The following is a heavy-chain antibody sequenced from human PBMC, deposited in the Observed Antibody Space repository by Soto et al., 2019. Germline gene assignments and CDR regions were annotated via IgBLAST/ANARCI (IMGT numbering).Heavy chain of an antibody. D-gene: IGHD2-2*01. CDR1: GITISNYF. CDR3: VAGDQYYGMAV. Sequence: QVQLVESVGGVVQPGRSLRVSCAASGITISNYFMYWVRQAPGKGLEWVAAISYDGRNKHYSDSVKGRFAISRDNSKKTLYLQTNRLRDEDTAVFYCVAGDQYYGMAVWGQGTTVAVSS. J-gene: IGHJ6*02. V-gene: IGHV3-30*09. CDR2: ISYDGRNK.